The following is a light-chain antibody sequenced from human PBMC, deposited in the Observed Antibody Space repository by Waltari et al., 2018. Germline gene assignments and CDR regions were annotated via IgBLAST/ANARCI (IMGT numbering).Light chain of an antibody. CDR1: QSIDIW. Sequence: DLQMTQSPSALSASIGDRVTITCRASQSIDIWLAWYQQKPEKPPKNLIYKSSILQSGVPSRFSGSGSGTEFTLTIANLQPDDSAVYYCQQYDYYRTFGQGTKVEV. CDR3: QQYDYYRT. J-gene: IGKJ1*01. V-gene: IGKV1-5*03. CDR2: KSS.